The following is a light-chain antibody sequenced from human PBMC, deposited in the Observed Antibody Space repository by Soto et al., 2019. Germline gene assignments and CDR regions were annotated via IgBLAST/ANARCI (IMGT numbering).Light chain of an antibody. Sequence: QSVLTQPASVSGSPGQSITLSCTGTSSDVGGYNYVSWYQQHPGKAPKLMIYDVSNRPSGVSNRFSGSKSGNTTSLTISGLQAEDEADYYCSSYTSSSTFFFGTGTKVTVL. CDR1: SSDVGGYNY. V-gene: IGLV2-14*01. J-gene: IGLJ1*01. CDR2: DVS. CDR3: SSYTSSSTFF.